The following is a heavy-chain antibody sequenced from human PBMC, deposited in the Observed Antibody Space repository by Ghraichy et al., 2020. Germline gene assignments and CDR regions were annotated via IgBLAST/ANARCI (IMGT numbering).Heavy chain of an antibody. CDR2: ISSGSSYI. J-gene: IGHJ4*02. CDR3: ARDSGISARQLDY. Sequence: GGSLRLSCAASGFTFSTYSMNWVRQAPGKGLEWVSSISSGSSYIHYADEVKGRFTISRDNAKNSLYLQMNSLRAEDTAVYYCARDSGISARQLDYWGQGTLVTVSS. D-gene: IGHD6-6*01. V-gene: IGHV3-21*06. CDR1: GFTFSTYS.